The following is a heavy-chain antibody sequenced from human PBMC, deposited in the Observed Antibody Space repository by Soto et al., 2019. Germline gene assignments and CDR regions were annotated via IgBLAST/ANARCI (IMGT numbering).Heavy chain of an antibody. CDR3: AAGRSLYSSSWYGDYYYGMDV. Sequence: SVKVSCKASGFTFTSSAVQWVRQARGQRLEWIGWIVAGSGNTNYAQKFQERVTITRDMSTSTAYMELSSLRSEDTAVYYCAAGRSLYSSSWYGDYYYGMDVWGQGTTVTVAS. CDR1: GFTFTSSA. CDR2: IVAGSGNT. V-gene: IGHV1-58*01. J-gene: IGHJ6*02. D-gene: IGHD6-13*01.